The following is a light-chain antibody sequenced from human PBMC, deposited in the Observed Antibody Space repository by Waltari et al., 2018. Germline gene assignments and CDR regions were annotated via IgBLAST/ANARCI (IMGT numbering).Light chain of an antibody. J-gene: IGKJ1*01. CDR3: MQTLQTPRT. Sequence: DIVMTQSPLSLPVTPGEPASISCRSSQSLLHSNGYNYLDWYLQKPGQSPQLLIYLGSNRASGVPDRFSDSGSGTDFTLKISRVEAEDVGVYYCMQTLQTPRTFGLGTKVETK. V-gene: IGKV2-28*01. CDR1: QSLLHSNGYNY. CDR2: LGS.